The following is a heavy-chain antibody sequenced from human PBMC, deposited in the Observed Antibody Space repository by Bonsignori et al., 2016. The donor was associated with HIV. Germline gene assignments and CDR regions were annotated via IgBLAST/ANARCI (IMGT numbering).Heavy chain of an antibody. CDR3: ARSRSRGWWSNSNWYFDL. J-gene: IGHJ2*01. Sequence: WVRQAPGQGLEWMGGIIPILGIANYAQKFQGRVTITADESTSTAYMELSSLRSEDTAVYYCARSRSRGWWSNSNWYFDLWGRGTLVTVSS. D-gene: IGHD2-15*01. CDR2: IIPILGIA. V-gene: IGHV1-69*10.